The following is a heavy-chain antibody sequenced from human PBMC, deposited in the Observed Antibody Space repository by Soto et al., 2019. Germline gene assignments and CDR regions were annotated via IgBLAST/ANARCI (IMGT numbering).Heavy chain of an antibody. CDR1: GGTFSTYG. CDR2: IIPIFGTT. V-gene: IGHV1-69*01. D-gene: IGHD3-10*01. J-gene: IGHJ5*02. CDR3: AIGGVRVFRAPPRIDP. Sequence: QVQLVQSGAEVKKPGSSVKVSCKSSGGTFSTYGFFWVRQAPGQGREWMGGIIPIFGTTNYAQKFQDRVTITPHEAASTVNTELTTLTSKDTAVYYCAIGGVRVFRAPPRIDPWGQGNLVTVPS.